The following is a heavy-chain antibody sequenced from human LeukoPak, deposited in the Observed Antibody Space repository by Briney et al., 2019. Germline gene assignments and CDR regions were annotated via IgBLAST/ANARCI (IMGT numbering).Heavy chain of an antibody. CDR1: GFIFKKYW. D-gene: IGHD5-24*01. CDR3: ARETPRRGETRDGYR. Sequence: PGESTGLCCAASGFIFKKYWMNWVRQVPGKGLECLANIKEDGSETYYADSVKGRFTISRDNPKNLLFLQINSLRVEDTAVYYCARETPRRGETRDGYRWGQGTVVTVSS. CDR2: IKEDGSET. J-gene: IGHJ4*02. V-gene: IGHV3-7*01.